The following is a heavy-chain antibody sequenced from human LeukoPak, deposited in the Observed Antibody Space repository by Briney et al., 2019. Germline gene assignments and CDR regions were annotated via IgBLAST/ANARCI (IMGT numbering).Heavy chain of an antibody. D-gene: IGHD5-24*01. CDR3: AKRVFVATIWSAFDI. V-gene: IGHV3-23*01. CDR2: ISGTGGGI. CDR1: GFSFNNYV. Sequence: GGSLRLSCESSGFSFNNYVMSCVRQAPGKGLEGVSAISGTGGGIYYADSVKGRFTISRDNSKNNLLLQMNSLRAGDTAVYYCAKRVFVATIWSAFDIWGLGTRVTVSS. J-gene: IGHJ3*02.